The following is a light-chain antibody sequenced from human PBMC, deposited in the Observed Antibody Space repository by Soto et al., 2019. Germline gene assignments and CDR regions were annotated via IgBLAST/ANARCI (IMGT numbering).Light chain of an antibody. CDR2: GLS. V-gene: IGKV3-15*01. J-gene: IGKJ1*01. CDR1: QSVSSSY. Sequence: EIVLTQSPGTLSLSPGERATLSCRASQSVSSSYLAWYQQKPGQAPRLLIYGLSIRAPGVPARFSVSGSGTEFTLTISSLQSEDFAVYFCQQYYDWPTFGQGTKVDI. CDR3: QQYYDWPT.